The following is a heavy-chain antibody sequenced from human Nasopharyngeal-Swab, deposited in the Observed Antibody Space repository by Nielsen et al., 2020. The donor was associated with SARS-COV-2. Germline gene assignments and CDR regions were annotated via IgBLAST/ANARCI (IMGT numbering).Heavy chain of an antibody. D-gene: IGHD3-16*02. CDR2: IFSNDEK. J-gene: IGHJ4*02. V-gene: IGHV2-26*01. CDR3: ARIDYGYVWGSYRYTGGYFDY. Sequence: WIRQPPGKALEWLAHIFSNDEKSYSTSLKSRLTISKDTSKSQVVLTMTNMDPVDTATYYRARIDYGYVWGSYRYTGGYFDYWGQGTLVTVSS.